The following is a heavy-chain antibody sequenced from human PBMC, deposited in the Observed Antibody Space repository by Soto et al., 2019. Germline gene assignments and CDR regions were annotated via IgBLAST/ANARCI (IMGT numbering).Heavy chain of an antibody. J-gene: IGHJ6*02. V-gene: IGHV3-48*02. CDR1: GFTFSSYS. CDR3: ARDYSSSWYSRFLDYFGMDV. CDR2: ISSSSSTI. D-gene: IGHD6-13*01. Sequence: EVQLVESGGGLVQPGGSLRLSCAASGFTFSSYSMNWVRQAPGKGLEWVSYISSSSSTIYYADSVKGRFTISRDNAKNSLYLQMNILRDEDTAVYYCARDYSSSWYSRFLDYFGMDVWGQGTTVTVSS.